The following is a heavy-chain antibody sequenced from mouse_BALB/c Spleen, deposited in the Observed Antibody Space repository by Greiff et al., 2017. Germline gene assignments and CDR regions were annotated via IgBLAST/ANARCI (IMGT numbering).Heavy chain of an antibody. CDR2: INPSTGYT. Sequence: QVHVKQSGAELAKPGASVKMSCKASGYTFTSYWMHWVKQRPGQGLEWIGYINPSTGYTEYNQKFKDKATLTADKSSSTAYMQLSSLTSEDSAVYYCARESGREILPGAMDYWGQGTSVTVSS. CDR1: GYTFTSYW. D-gene: IGHD1-1*01. V-gene: IGHV1-7*01. CDR3: ARESGREILPGAMDY. J-gene: IGHJ4*01.